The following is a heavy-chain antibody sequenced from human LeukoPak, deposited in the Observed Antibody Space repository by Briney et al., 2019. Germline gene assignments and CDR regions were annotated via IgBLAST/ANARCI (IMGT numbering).Heavy chain of an antibody. V-gene: IGHV1-2*02. CDR3: ARDNYDSGRYYYFDY. CDR2: ITPSGGT. J-gene: IGHJ4*02. D-gene: IGHD3-10*01. CDR1: GYTFTSYA. Sequence: ASVKVSCKASGYTFTSYAMHWVRQAPGQGLEWMGWITPSGGTNYPQKFQGRVTMTRDTSISTAYMELSRLRSDDTAFYYCARDNYDSGRYYYFDYWGQGTLVTVSS.